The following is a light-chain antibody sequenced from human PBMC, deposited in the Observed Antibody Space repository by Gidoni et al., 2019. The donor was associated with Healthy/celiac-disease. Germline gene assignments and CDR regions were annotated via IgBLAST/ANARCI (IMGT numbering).Light chain of an antibody. CDR1: SSISSW. CDR3: KQYSSYSWT. CDR2: KAS. Sequence: DRQMPQSPPTLSAFVGDRVHISCRATSSISSWVAWYHQKPGKAPKLLISKASTLERGVPSMFSGRGSGTVFALTISCLQPDDFATYYCKQYSSYSWTFGQGTKVEIK. J-gene: IGKJ1*01. V-gene: IGKV1-5*03.